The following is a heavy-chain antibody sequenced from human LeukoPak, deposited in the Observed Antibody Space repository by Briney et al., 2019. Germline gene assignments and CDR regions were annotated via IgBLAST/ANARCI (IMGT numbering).Heavy chain of an antibody. CDR3: ARDYGSASFDP. V-gene: IGHV4-59*01. CDR1: DGSISSYY. J-gene: IGHJ5*02. Sequence: SETLSLTCTVSDGSISSYYWSWIRQPPGKGLEWIGYIYYSGSTNYNPSLKSRVTISVDTSKNQFSLKLSSVTAADTAVYYCARDYGSASFDPWGQGTLVTVSS. D-gene: IGHD3-10*01. CDR2: IYYSGST.